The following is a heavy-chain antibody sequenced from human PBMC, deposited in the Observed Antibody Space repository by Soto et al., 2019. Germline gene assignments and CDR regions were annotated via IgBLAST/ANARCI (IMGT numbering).Heavy chain of an antibody. CDR1: GGSFSGYY. V-gene: IGHV4-34*01. CDR3: ARIPEGGVVADDAFDI. J-gene: IGHJ3*02. CDR2: INHSGST. Sequence: QVQLQQWGAGLLKPSETLSLTCAVYGGSFSGYYWSWIRQPPGKGLEGIGEINHSGSTNYNPSLKGRVTISVDTSMNQFSLRLRSVTAADTAVYYCARIPEGGVVADDAFDIWGQGTMVTVSS. D-gene: IGHD2-15*01.